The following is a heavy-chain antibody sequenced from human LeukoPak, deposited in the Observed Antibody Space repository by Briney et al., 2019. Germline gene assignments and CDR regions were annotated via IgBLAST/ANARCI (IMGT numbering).Heavy chain of an antibody. V-gene: IGHV1-69*13. Sequence: ASVKVSCKASGYTFTSYAMNWVRQAPGQGFEWMGGITPIFGTANFAQKFQGRVSITADESTSTAFMELSSLRSEDTAVYYCAREWGLESSGYYYAYWGQGTLVTVSS. CDR1: GYTFTSYA. CDR2: ITPIFGTA. CDR3: AREWGLESSGYYYAY. D-gene: IGHD3-22*01. J-gene: IGHJ4*02.